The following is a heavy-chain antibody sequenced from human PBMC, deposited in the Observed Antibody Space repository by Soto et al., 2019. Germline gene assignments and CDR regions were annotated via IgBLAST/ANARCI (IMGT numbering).Heavy chain of an antibody. J-gene: IGHJ4*02. D-gene: IGHD3-22*01. V-gene: IGHV4-4*02. CDR1: GGSISSENW. CDR3: ARRMRAGRYYDAGDY. CDR2: IHHTEST. Sequence: QVQLQESGPGLVKSSETLSLTCAVSGGSISSENWWNWVRQPPGKGLEWIGEIHHTESTNYNPSLQRRVTISVDKSRELFSLRLSSVTAADTAVYYCARRMRAGRYYDAGDYWGQGILVTVTS.